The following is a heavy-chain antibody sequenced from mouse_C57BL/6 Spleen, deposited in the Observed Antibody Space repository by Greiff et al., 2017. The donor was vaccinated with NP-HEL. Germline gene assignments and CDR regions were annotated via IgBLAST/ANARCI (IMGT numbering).Heavy chain of an antibody. J-gene: IGHJ1*03. CDR3: ARSDGSSYGWYFDV. CDR2: INPSSGYT. CDR1: GYTFTSYW. V-gene: IGHV1-7*01. Sequence: QVQLQQSGAELAKPGASVKLSCKASGYTFTSYWMHWVKQRPGQGLEWIGYINPSSGYTKYNQKFKDKATLTAAKSSSTAYMQLSSLTYEDSAVYYCARSDGSSYGWYFDVWGTGTTVTVSS. D-gene: IGHD1-1*01.